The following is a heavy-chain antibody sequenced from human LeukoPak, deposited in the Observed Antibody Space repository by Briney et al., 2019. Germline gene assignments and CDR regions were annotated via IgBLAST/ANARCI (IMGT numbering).Heavy chain of an antibody. CDR3: ASLETYYYDSSGYYY. CDR2: IIPVFGTA. CDR1: GGTFSSYA. Sequence: SVKVSCKASGGTFSSYAISWVRQAPGQGLEWMGGIIPVFGTANYAQKFQGRVTITTDESASTAYMELSSLRSEDTAVYYCASLETYYYDSSGYYYWGQGTLVTVSS. J-gene: IGHJ4*02. D-gene: IGHD3-22*01. V-gene: IGHV1-69*05.